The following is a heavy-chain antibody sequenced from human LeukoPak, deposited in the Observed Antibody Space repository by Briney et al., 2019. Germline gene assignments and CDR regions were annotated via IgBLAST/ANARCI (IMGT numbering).Heavy chain of an antibody. CDR1: GFTFSSYA. V-gene: IGHV3-23*01. CDR3: ANGGRMVYASPLDY. D-gene: IGHD2-8*01. CDR2: ISGSGGST. Sequence: GGSLRLSCAASGFTFSSYAMSWVRQAPGKGLEWVSAISGSGGSTYYADSVKGRFTISRDNSKNTLYLQMNSLRAEDTAVYYCANGGRMVYASPLDYWGQGTLVTVSS. J-gene: IGHJ4*02.